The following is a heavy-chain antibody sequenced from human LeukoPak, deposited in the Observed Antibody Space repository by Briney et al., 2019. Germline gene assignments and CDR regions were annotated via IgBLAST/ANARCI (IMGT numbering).Heavy chain of an antibody. J-gene: IGHJ4*02. V-gene: IGHV1-46*02. CDR1: GYTFNNHY. Sequence: ASVKVSCKASGYTFNNHYMHWVRQAPGQGLEWMGIINPSGGSTTYAQKFQGRVTMTRDMSTSTVYMKLSSLRSEDTAVFFCARAINHYGSGSSIDFWGQGTLVTVSS. CDR3: ARAINHYGSGSSIDF. CDR2: INPSGGST. D-gene: IGHD3-10*01.